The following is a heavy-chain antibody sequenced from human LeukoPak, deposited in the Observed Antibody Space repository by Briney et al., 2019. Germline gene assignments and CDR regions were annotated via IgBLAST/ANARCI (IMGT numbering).Heavy chain of an antibody. D-gene: IGHD4-17*01. CDR3: AGQSYGDPTPSFDY. V-gene: IGHV1-69*06. CDR1: GGTFSSYA. Sequence: SVKVSCKASGGTFSSYAISWVRQAPGQGLEWMGGIIPIFGTANYAQKFQGRVTITADKSTSTAYMELSSLRSEDTAVYYCAGQSYGDPTPSFDYWGQGTLVTVSS. CDR2: IIPIFGTA. J-gene: IGHJ4*02.